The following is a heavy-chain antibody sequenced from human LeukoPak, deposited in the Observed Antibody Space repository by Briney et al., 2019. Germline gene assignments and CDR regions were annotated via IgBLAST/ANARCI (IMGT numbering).Heavy chain of an antibody. Sequence: ASVKVSCKVSGYTLTELSMHWVRQAPGKGLEWMGGFDPEDGETIYAQKFQGRVTMTEDTSTDTAYMELSSPRSEDTAVYYCATASSGWYLLDYWGQGTLVTVSS. CDR3: ATASSGWYLLDY. D-gene: IGHD6-19*01. CDR1: GYTLTELS. V-gene: IGHV1-24*01. CDR2: FDPEDGET. J-gene: IGHJ4*02.